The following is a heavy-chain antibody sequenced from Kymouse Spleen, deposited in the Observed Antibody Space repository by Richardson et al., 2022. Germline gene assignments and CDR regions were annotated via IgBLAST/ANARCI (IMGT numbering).Heavy chain of an antibody. Sequence: QLQLQESGPGLVKPSETLSLTCTVSGGSISSSSYYWGWIRQPPGKGLEWIGSIYYSGSTYYNPSLKSRVTISVDTSKNQFSLKLSSVTAADTAVYYCARHWNYVDNWFDPWGQGTLVTVSS. CDR1: GGSISSSSYY. CDR3: ARHWNYVDNWFDP. D-gene: IGHD1-7*01. J-gene: IGHJ5*02. CDR2: IYYSGST. V-gene: IGHV4-39*01.